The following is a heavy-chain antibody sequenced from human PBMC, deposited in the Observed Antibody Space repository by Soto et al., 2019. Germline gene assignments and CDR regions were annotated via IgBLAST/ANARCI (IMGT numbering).Heavy chain of an antibody. Sequence: QVQLVQSGAEVKKPGSSVKVSCKASGGTFSSYAISWVRQAPGQGLEWMGGITPIFGTANYAQKFQGRVTITADESTSTAYMELSSLRSEDTAVYYCARAVELVRYYGMDVWGQGTTVTVSS. J-gene: IGHJ6*02. CDR2: ITPIFGTA. CDR3: ARAVELVRYYGMDV. CDR1: GGTFSSYA. D-gene: IGHD6-6*01. V-gene: IGHV1-69*01.